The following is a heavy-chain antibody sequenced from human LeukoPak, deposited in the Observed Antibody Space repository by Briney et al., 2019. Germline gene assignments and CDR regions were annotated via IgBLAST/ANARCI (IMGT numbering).Heavy chain of an antibody. CDR3: ARAPRLLDS. V-gene: IGHV4-4*09. Sequence: SETLSLTCTVSGGSIGTYYWSWVRQSPGTGLEFIAYIYNDITNYNPSLKSRATISIDAFKNQVSLRLSSVTAADTAVYYCARAPRLLDSWGQGILVTVSS. CDR1: GGSIGTYY. D-gene: IGHD1-1*01. J-gene: IGHJ4*02. CDR2: IYNDIT.